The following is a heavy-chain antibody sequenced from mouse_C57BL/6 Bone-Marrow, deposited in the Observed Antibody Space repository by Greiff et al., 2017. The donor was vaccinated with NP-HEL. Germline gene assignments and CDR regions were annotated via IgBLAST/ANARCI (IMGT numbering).Heavy chain of an antibody. CDR2: ISDGGSYT. CDR1: GFTFSSYA. J-gene: IGHJ3*01. CDR3: ARGAWFAY. Sequence: EVKVVESGGGLVKPGGSLKLSCAASGFTFSSYAMSWVRQTPEKRLEWVATISDGGSYTYYPDNVKGRFTISRENAKNNLYLQMSLLKSEDTAMYYCARGAWFAYWGQGTLVTVSA. V-gene: IGHV5-4*03.